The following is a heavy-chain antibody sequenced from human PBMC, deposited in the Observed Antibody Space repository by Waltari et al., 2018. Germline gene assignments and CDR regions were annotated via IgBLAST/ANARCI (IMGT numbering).Heavy chain of an antibody. CDR2: INRSGRT. V-gene: IGHV4-4*02. J-gene: IGHJ4*02. CDR3: ARDRGRGIYLDT. Sequence: WWRWVVQAPKRGLDCIGQINRSGRTNYHPAVESRVIVSIYSSNNQFSLKLLSATAADTTVYYCARDRGRGIYLDTWGQGTLVTVSA. D-gene: IGHD2-15*01. CDR1: W.